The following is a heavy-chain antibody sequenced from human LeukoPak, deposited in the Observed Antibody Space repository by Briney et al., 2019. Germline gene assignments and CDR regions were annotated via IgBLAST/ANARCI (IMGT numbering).Heavy chain of an antibody. D-gene: IGHD6-13*01. CDR1: GGSISSSSYY. CDR2: VSSSGSTI. Sequence: PSETLSLTCTVSGGSISSSSYYWGWIRQPPGKGLEWVSYVSSSGSTIYYADSVKGRFTISRDNAKNSLYLQMNSLRAEDTAVYYCARAPEGAAAGTNYWGQGTLVTVSS. CDR3: ARAPEGAAAGTNY. V-gene: IGHV3-11*04. J-gene: IGHJ4*02.